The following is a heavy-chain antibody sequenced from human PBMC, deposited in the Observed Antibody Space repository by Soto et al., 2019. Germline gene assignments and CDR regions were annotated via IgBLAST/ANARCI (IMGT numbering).Heavy chain of an antibody. Sequence: GGSLRLSCEASGFTFSGYAMSWVRQAPGRGLEWLSVITGSGGSTYYADSVKGRFTISSDNSRNTLYLHMNSLRAEDTAVYYCARGPGEWLLKEYYFDYWGQGTLVTVSS. V-gene: IGHV3-23*01. CDR3: ARGPGEWLLKEYYFDY. D-gene: IGHD3-3*01. J-gene: IGHJ4*02. CDR1: GFTFSGYA. CDR2: ITGSGGST.